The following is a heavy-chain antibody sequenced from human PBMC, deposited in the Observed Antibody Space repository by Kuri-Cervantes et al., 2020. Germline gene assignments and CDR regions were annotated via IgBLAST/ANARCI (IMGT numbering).Heavy chain of an antibody. CDR2: ISGSGGST. CDR3: AKDPRTSNWFDP. V-gene: IGHV3-23*01. CDR1: GFTFDDYA. D-gene: IGHD1-14*01. Sequence: GGSLRLSCAASGFTFDDYAMHWVRQAPGKGLEWVSAISGSGGSTYYADSVKGRFTISRDNSKNTLYLQMNSLRAEDTAVYYCAKDPRTSNWFDPWGQGTLVTVSS. J-gene: IGHJ5*02.